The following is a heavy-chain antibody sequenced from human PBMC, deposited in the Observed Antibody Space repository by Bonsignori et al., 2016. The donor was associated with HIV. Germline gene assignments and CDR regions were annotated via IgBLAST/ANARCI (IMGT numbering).Heavy chain of an antibody. Sequence: VRQMPGKGLEWVSVIYSGGSTYYADSVKGRFTISRDNSKNTLYLQMNSLRAEDTAVYYCARDGATTEDYWGQGTLVTVSS. V-gene: IGHV3-66*01. J-gene: IGHJ4*02. CDR3: ARDGATTEDY. D-gene: IGHD1-26*01. CDR2: IYSGGST.